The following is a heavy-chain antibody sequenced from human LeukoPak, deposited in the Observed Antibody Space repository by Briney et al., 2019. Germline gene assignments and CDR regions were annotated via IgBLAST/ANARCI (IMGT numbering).Heavy chain of an antibody. J-gene: IGHJ4*02. CDR2: INPNSGGT. CDR3: ARLYSSGWYYFDY. Sequence: ASVKVSCKASGYTLTGYYIHWVRQAPGQGLEWMGWINPNSGGTNYAQKFQGWVTMTRDTSISTAYMELSRLRSDDTAVYYCARLYSSGWYYFDYWGQGTLVTVSS. V-gene: IGHV1-2*04. CDR1: GYTLTGYY. D-gene: IGHD6-19*01.